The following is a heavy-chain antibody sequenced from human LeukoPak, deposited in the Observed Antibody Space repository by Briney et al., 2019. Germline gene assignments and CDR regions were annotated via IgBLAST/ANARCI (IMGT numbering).Heavy chain of an antibody. CDR2: ISYDGSNK. CDR1: GFTFSSYA. J-gene: IGHJ6*03. CDR3: AKSATYSSSLTYYYYYMDV. V-gene: IGHV3-30-3*02. Sequence: GGSLRLSCAASGFTFSSYAMHWVRQAPGKGLEWVAVISYDGSNKYYADSVKGRFTISRDNSKNTLYLQMNSLRAEDTAVYYCAKSATYSSSLTYYYYYMDVWGKGTTVTVSS. D-gene: IGHD6-6*01.